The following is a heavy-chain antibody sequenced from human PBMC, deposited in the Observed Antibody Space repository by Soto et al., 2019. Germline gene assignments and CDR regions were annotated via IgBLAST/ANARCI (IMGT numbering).Heavy chain of an antibody. CDR2: ISAYADRT. CDR1: GFTFSNYD. Sequence: EVQLLESGGGLVQPGGSLRLSCAASGFTFSNYDMSWVRQAPGKGLEWVSTISAYADRTYYADSVKGRFTISRDNSKDTLYLQMNSLRAEDTALYYCAPLGYCSSTSCGTTDYWGQGTLVTVSS. J-gene: IGHJ4*02. D-gene: IGHD2-2*03. V-gene: IGHV3-23*01. CDR3: APLGYCSSTSCGTTDY.